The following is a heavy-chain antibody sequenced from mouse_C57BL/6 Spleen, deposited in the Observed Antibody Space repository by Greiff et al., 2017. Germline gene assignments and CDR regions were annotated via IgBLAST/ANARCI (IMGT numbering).Heavy chain of an antibody. J-gene: IGHJ3*01. CDR3: ARGDYYSNYGAY. D-gene: IGHD2-5*01. CDR1: GYTFTDYY. V-gene: IGHV1-26*01. CDR2: INPNNGGT. Sequence: VQLQQSGPELVKPGASVKISCKASGYTFTDYYMNWVKQSHGKSLEWIGDINPNNGGTSYNQKFKGKATLTVDKSSSTAYMELRSLTSEDSAVYYCARGDYYSNYGAYWGQGTLVTVSA.